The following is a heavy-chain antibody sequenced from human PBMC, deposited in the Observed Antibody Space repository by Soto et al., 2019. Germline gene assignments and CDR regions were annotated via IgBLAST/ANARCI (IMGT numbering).Heavy chain of an antibody. CDR2: MFYGGST. CDR1: GFTVSTNY. D-gene: IGHD1-26*01. Sequence: EVQLVESGGGLVQPGGSLRLSCAASGFTVSTNYMTWVRQAPGKGLEWVSVMFYGGSTYYAASVKGRFTISRDDSKNTLVLQRNCLSAEDSAVYYWATTGMGLTLYYYYHGMDVWGQGTTVTVSS. CDR3: ATTGMGLTLYYYYHGMDV. V-gene: IGHV3-66*01. J-gene: IGHJ6*02.